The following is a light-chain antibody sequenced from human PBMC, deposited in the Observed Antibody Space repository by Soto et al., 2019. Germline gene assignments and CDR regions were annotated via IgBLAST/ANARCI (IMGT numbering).Light chain of an antibody. CDR3: QSYDSSLTHV. J-gene: IGLJ1*01. CDR1: SSNIGAGYD. CDR2: GNS. V-gene: IGLV1-40*01. Sequence: QSVLTQPPSVSGAPGQRVTISCTGGSSNIGAGYDVHWYQQLPGTAPKLLIYGNSNRPSGVPDRFSGSKSGTSASLAITGLQAEDEADYYCQSYDSSLTHVFGTGTKVTVL.